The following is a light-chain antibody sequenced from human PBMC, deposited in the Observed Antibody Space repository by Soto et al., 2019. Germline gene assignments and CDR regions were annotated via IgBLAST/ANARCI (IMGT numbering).Light chain of an antibody. Sequence: EIVMTQSPATLSVSQGERATLSCRASQSVGSNLAWYQQKPGQAPRLLIYGVSTRPTGIPARFSGSESGTEFTLTISSLQSEDFAVYYCQQYDNWPLTFGPGTKVDIK. V-gene: IGKV3-15*01. CDR3: QQYDNWPLT. CDR2: GVS. J-gene: IGKJ3*01. CDR1: QSVGSN.